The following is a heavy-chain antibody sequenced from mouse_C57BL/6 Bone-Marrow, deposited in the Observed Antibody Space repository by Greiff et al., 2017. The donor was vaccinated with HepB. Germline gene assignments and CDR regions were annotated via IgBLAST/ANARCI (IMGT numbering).Heavy chain of an antibody. Sequence: QVQLQQPGAELVMPGASVKLSCKASGYTFTSYWMHWVKQRPGQGLAWIGEIDPSDSYTNYNQKFKGKATLTVDKSSSTAYMQLSSLTSEDSAVYYCARGRLLRNWGQGTTLTVSS. J-gene: IGHJ2*01. CDR3: ARGRLLRN. D-gene: IGHD1-1*01. V-gene: IGHV1-69*01. CDR2: IDPSDSYT. CDR1: GYTFTSYW.